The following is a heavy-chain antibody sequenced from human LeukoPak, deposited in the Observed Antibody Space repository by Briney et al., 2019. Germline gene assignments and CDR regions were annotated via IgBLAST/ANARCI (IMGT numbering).Heavy chain of an antibody. V-gene: IGHV4-39*07. J-gene: IGHJ6*03. CDR3: VRDQHDYYFFYMDV. CDR2: IYNSGST. Sequence: PSETLSLTCTVSGGSISSSSYYWGWIRQPPGKGLEWIASIYNSGSTYYNPSLTSRATISVDTSNNQLSLNLSSVTAADTAVYYCVRDQHDYYFFYMDVWGKGTTITVSS. CDR1: GGSISSSSYY.